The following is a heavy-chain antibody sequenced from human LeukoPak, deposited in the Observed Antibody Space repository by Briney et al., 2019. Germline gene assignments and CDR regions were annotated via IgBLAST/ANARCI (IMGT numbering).Heavy chain of an antibody. J-gene: IGHJ5*02. Sequence: SETLSLTCTVSGGSISSYYWSWIRQPPGKGLEWIGYIYYSGSTTYNPSLTSRVTISVDTSKNQFSLKLSSVTAADTAVYYCARYGVESPHRNWFDPWGQGTLVTVSS. CDR2: IYYSGST. CDR3: ARYGVESPHRNWFDP. CDR1: GGSISSYY. D-gene: IGHD3-10*01. V-gene: IGHV4-59*01.